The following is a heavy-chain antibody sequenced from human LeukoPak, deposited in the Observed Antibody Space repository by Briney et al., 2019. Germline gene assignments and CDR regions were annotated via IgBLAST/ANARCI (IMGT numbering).Heavy chain of an antibody. J-gene: IGHJ4*02. Sequence: ASVKVSCKASGYTFTGYYMHWVRQAPGQGLEWMGWINPNSGGTNYAQKFQGRVTMTRDTSISTAYMELSRLRPDDTAVYYCAREDRYSSSYDYWGQGTLVTVSS. CDR3: AREDRYSSSYDY. D-gene: IGHD6-13*01. CDR1: GYTFTGYY. V-gene: IGHV1-2*02. CDR2: INPNSGGT.